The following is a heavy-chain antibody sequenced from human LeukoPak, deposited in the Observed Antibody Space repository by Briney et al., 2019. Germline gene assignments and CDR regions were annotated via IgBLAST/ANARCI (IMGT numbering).Heavy chain of an antibody. D-gene: IGHD4-23*01. CDR2: IYYDGGST. V-gene: IGHV3-74*01. J-gene: IGHJ4*02. CDR1: GLTLSSYE. CDR3: ARGLPTEVTLAY. Sequence: GGSLRLSCAASGLTLSSYEMHWLRQAPGEGLVWFFCIYYDGGSTRYADSVKGRFTISRDNAKNTLYLQMNSLRAEDTSIYYCARGLPTEVTLAYWGRGTKVTVSS.